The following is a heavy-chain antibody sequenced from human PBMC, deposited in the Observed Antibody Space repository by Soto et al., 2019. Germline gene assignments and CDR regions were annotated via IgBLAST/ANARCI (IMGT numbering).Heavy chain of an antibody. CDR2: IIKDGSEK. CDR3: ARDWGGLGY. Sequence: EVQLVESGGGLVQPGGSLRLSCAASGFTFSSYWMTWVRQAPGKGLEWVANIIKDGSEKSYVDSVKGRFTISRDNAKNSLYLDMNSLRVEDTAVYYCARDWGGLGYWGQGTLVTVSS. CDR1: GFTFSSYW. J-gene: IGHJ4*02. V-gene: IGHV3-7*03. D-gene: IGHD3-10*01.